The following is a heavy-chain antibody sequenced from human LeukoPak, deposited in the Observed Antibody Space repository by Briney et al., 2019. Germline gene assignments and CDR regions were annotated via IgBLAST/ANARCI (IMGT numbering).Heavy chain of an antibody. D-gene: IGHD3-10*01. CDR2: IIPIFGTA. V-gene: IGHV1-69*06. J-gene: IGHJ5*02. CDR1: GGTFSSYA. CDR3: ATMVRGVISWFEP. Sequence: GATLKVSCTVSGGTFSSYAISWVRQAPGQGLEWMGGIIPIFGTANYAQKFQGRVTITADKSTSTAYMELSSLRSEDTAVYYCATMVRGVISWFEPWGQGTLVTVSS.